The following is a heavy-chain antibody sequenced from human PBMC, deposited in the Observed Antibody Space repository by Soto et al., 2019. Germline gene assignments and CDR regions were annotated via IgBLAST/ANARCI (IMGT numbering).Heavy chain of an antibody. CDR2: IIPIFGTA. Sequence: ASVKVSCKASGGTFSIYAISWVLQAPGEGLEWMGGIIPIFGTANYAQKFQGRVTITADESTSTAYMELSSLRSEDTAVYYCARGGLYVAVADRRSLAHYGMDVWGKGTKVTVDS. V-gene: IGHV1-69*13. J-gene: IGHJ6*04. CDR1: GGTFSIYA. D-gene: IGHD6-19*01. CDR3: ARGGLYVAVADRRSLAHYGMDV.